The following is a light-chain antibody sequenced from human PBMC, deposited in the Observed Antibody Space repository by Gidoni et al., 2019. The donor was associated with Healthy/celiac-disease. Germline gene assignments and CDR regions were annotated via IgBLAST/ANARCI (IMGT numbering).Light chain of an antibody. J-gene: IGKJ1*01. CDR1: QSVSSN. CDR3: QQYNNWPPWT. Sequence: IGMTQSPATLSVSPGVRATLSCRASQSVSSNLAWYQQKPGQAPRLLIYGASTRATGIPARFSGSGSGTEFTLTISSLQSEDFAVYYCQQYNNWPPWTFGQGTKVEIK. V-gene: IGKV3-15*01. CDR2: GAS.